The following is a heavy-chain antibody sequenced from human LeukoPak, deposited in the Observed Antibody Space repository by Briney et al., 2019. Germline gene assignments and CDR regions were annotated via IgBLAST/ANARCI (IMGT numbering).Heavy chain of an antibody. CDR3: ARDTGSRDYYYYMDV. CDR2: IYYSGST. Sequence: SETLSLTCTVSGGSISSYYWSWIRQPPGKGLEWIGSIYYSGSTYYNPSLKSRVTISVDTSKNQFSLKLSSVTAADTAVYYCARDTGSRDYYYYMDVWGKGTTVTVSS. D-gene: IGHD6-6*01. CDR1: GGSISSYY. J-gene: IGHJ6*03. V-gene: IGHV4-59*12.